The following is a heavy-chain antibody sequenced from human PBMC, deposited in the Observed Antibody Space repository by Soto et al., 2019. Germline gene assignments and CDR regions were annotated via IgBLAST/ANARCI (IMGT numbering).Heavy chain of an antibody. CDR3: ARNTSAAVVFPAPIYYYYEGRDV. V-gene: IGHV1-69*13. Sequence: SVKVSCKASGGTFSSYAISWVRQAPGQGLEWMGGIIPIFGTANYAQKFQGRVTITADESTSTAYMELSSLRSEDTAVYYCARNTSAAVVFPAPIYYYYEGRDVGGKGTRVTVSS. D-gene: IGHD6-13*01. J-gene: IGHJ6*04. CDR1: GGTFSSYA. CDR2: IIPIFGTA.